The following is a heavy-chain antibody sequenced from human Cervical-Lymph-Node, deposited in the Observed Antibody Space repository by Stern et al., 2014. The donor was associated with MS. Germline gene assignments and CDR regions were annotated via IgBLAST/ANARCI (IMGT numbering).Heavy chain of an antibody. Sequence: QVQLVESGAEVKKPGSSVKVSCKASGDTFSSYAINWVRQVPGQGLEWMGGITPVFGPTNYAQKFQGRVTITADKSTNPAYMELMTLRSEDTAVYYCARGGGLVGYFDYWGQGTLVSVSS. CDR2: ITPVFGPT. V-gene: IGHV1-69*06. J-gene: IGHJ4*02. CDR3: ARGGGLVGYFDY. CDR1: GDTFSSYA. D-gene: IGHD1-26*01.